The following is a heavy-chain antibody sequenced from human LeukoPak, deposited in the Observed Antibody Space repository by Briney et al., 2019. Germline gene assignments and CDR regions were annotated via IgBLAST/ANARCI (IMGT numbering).Heavy chain of an antibody. V-gene: IGHV4-34*01. J-gene: IGHJ4*02. CDR3: ASRRDGYVNPFDC. CDR2: IDHSGST. CDR1: GGSFSGYY. D-gene: IGHD5-24*01. Sequence: SETLSLTCAVYGGSFSGYYWSWIRQPPGKVLEWIGEIDHSGSTNYNPSLKSRVIISVDTSKNQFSLKVNSVTAADTALYYCASRRDGYVNPFDCWGQGTQVTVSS.